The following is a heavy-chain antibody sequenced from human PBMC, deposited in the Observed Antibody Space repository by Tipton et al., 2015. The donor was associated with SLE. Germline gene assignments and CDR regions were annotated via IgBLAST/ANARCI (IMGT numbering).Heavy chain of an antibody. CDR2: ISSSSSYT. CDR1: GFTFSDCY. CDR3: ARGDSSGWYNYYYYYYMDV. Sequence: SLRLSCAASGFTFSDCYMSWIRQAPGKGLEWVSYISSSSSYTNYADSVKGRFTISRDNAKNSLYLQMNSLRAEDTAVYYCARGDSSGWYNYYYYYYMDVWGKGTTVTVSS. V-gene: IGHV3-11*06. D-gene: IGHD6-19*01. J-gene: IGHJ6*03.